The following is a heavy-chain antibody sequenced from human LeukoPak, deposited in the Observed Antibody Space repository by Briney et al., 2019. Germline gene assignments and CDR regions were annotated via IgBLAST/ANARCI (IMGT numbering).Heavy chain of an antibody. Sequence: KPGGSLRLSCAASGFTFSSYSMNWVRQAPGKGLEWVSSISSSSSYIYYADSVKGRFTISRDNAKNSLYLQMNSLRAEDTAVYYCARDGYNPVVLFDYWGQGTLVTVSS. CDR1: GFTFSSYS. V-gene: IGHV3-21*01. CDR2: ISSSSSYI. D-gene: IGHD5-24*01. J-gene: IGHJ4*02. CDR3: ARDGYNPVVLFDY.